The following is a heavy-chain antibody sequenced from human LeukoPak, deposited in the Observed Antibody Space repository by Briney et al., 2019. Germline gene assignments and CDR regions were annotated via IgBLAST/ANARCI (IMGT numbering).Heavy chain of an antibody. Sequence: GASVKVSCKASGGTFSSYAISWVRQAPGQGLEWMGGILPIFGTANYAQKFQGRVTITTDESTSTAYMELSSLRSEDTAVYYCASSPGTGFRRYYYYMDVWGKGTTVTVSS. CDR2: ILPIFGTA. J-gene: IGHJ6*03. V-gene: IGHV1-69*05. CDR1: GGTFSSYA. CDR3: ASSPGTGFRRYYYYMDV. D-gene: IGHD1-7*01.